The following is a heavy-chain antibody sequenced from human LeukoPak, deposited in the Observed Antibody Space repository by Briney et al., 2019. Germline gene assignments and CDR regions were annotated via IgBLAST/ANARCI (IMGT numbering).Heavy chain of an antibody. CDR2: IYYSGIS. V-gene: IGHV4-61*01. CDR3: ARGTKNWFDP. CDR1: GGSVSSGSYY. Sequence: SETLSLTCTVSGGSVSSGSYYWSWIRQPPGKGLEWIGYIYYSGISNYNPSLKSRVTISVDTSKNQFSLKLSSVTAADTAVYYCARGTKNWFDPWGQGTLVTVSS. J-gene: IGHJ5*02.